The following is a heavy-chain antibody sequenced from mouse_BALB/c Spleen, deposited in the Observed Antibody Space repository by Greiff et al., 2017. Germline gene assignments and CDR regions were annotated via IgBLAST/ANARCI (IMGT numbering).Heavy chain of an antibody. V-gene: IGHV1S135*01. Sequence: EVQLQQSGPELVKPGASVKVSCKASGYAFTSYNMYWVKQSHGKSLEWIGYIDPYNGGTSYNQKFKGKATLTVDKSSSTAYMHLNSLTSEDSAVYYCARKGDFDDDYSFDYWGQGTTLTVSS. CDR1: GYAFTSYN. D-gene: IGHD2-4*01. J-gene: IGHJ2*01. CDR2: IDPYNGGT. CDR3: ARKGDFDDDYSFDY.